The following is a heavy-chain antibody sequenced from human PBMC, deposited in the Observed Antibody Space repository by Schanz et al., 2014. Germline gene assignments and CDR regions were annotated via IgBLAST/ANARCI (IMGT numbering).Heavy chain of an antibody. CDR2: MSWNAGSL. Sequence: EVQLVESGGGLVQPGRSLRLSCVASGFRFDDYAMHWVRQAPGKGLEWVSGMSWNAGSLGYGDSVKGRFTISRDNSKNTLYLQMNSLRAEDTAVYYCAKDQGSYGSGSYSYFDYWGQGTLXTVSS. V-gene: IGHV3-9*01. J-gene: IGHJ4*02. CDR3: AKDQGSYGSGSYSYFDY. CDR1: GFRFDDYA. D-gene: IGHD3-10*01.